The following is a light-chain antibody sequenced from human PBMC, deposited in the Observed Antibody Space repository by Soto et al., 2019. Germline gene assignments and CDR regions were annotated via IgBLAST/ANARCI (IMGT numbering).Light chain of an antibody. CDR2: GAS. CDR3: QQYNDWLTFT. CDR1: ESVLSN. J-gene: IGKJ4*02. V-gene: IGKV3-15*01. Sequence: EIGSSHQPPTLSVHRKGRATLSCRASESVLSNLAWYQQKPGQAPRLLIYGASTRATGIPARFSGSGSGTDFTLTISNLQSEDFAVYFCQQYNDWLTFTFGRGTKVDIK.